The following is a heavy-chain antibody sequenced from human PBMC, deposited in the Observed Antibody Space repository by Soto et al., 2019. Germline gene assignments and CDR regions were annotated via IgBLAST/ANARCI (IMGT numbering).Heavy chain of an antibody. D-gene: IGHD3-10*01. V-gene: IGHV4-30-2*01. Sequence: QLQLQESGSGLVKPSQTLSLTCAVSGGSISSGGYSWSWIRQPPGKGLEWIGYIYHSGSTYYNSSPKRRGTLSVNRAKNPVPLKPGLVTAPGTGLEYRARGPTPRGPGTLVTVSS. J-gene: IGHJ5*02. CDR3: ARGPTP. CDR1: GGSISSGGYS. CDR2: IYHSGST.